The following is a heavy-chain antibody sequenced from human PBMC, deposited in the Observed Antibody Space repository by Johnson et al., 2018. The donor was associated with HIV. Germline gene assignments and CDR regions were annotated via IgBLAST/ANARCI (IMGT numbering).Heavy chain of an antibody. J-gene: IGHJ3*02. CDR3: AKDLDLFQRAFDI. V-gene: IGHV3-66*01. CDR1: GFTVSSNY. CDR2: IYSGGST. D-gene: IGHD3-3*01. Sequence: MQLVESGGGLVQPGGSLRLSCAASGFTVSSNYMSCVRQAPGKGLEWVSVIYSGGSTYYADSVKGRFTISRDNSKNTLYLQMNSLRAEDTAVYYCAKDLDLFQRAFDIWGQGTMVTVSS.